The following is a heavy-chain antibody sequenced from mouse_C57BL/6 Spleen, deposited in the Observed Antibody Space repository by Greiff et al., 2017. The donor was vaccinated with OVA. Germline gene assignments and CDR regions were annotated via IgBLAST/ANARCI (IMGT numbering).Heavy chain of an antibody. CDR3: ARIYDGYYDYFDY. V-gene: IGHV2-2*01. Sequence: VQLQQSGPGLVQPSQSLSITCTVSGFSLTSYGVHWVRQSPGKGLEWLGVIWSGGSTDYNAAFISRLSISKDNSKSQVFFKMNSLQADDTAIYYCARIYDGYYDYFDYWGQGTTLTVSS. J-gene: IGHJ2*01. CDR2: IWSGGST. D-gene: IGHD2-3*01. CDR1: GFSLTSYG.